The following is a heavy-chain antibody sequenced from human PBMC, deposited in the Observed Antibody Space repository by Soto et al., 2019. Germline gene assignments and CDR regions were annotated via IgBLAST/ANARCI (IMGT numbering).Heavy chain of an antibody. CDR3: TREAYVVVTHMDV. D-gene: IGHD2-21*02. J-gene: IGHJ6*02. CDR1: GYAFSSYD. V-gene: IGHV1-8*01. CDR2: MNPNSGNT. Sequence: ASVKVSCKASGYAFSSYDIHWVRQATGQGLEWMGWMNPNSGNTGYAQKFQGRVTMTRNTSINTAYMELSSLRSEDTAVYYCTREAYVVVTHMDVWGQGTTVTVSS.